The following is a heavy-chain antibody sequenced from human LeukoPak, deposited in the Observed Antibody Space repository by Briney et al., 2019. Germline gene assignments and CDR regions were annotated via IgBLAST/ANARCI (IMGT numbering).Heavy chain of an antibody. V-gene: IGHV3-74*01. Sequence: GGSLRLSCAASGFTFTTYWMHWVRQAPGKGLVWVSHINSDGSITSYADSVKGRFTISRDNAKNTLYLQMNSLRAEDTAVYYCARDAVDTANAIWGQGTTVTVSS. CDR2: INSDGSIT. CDR3: ARDAVDTANAI. D-gene: IGHD5-18*01. CDR1: GFTFTTYW. J-gene: IGHJ6*02.